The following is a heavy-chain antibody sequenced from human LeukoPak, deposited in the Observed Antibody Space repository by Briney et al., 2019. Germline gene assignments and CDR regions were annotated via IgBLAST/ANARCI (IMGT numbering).Heavy chain of an antibody. CDR3: AKGATHAFRANPDY. Sequence: PGGSLRLSCAASGFTFDDYTMHWVRQAPGKGLEWVSLISWDGGSTYYADSVKGRFTISRDDSENSLYLQMNSLRTEDTALYYCAKGATHAFRANPDYWGQGTLVTVSS. CDR2: ISWDGGST. J-gene: IGHJ4*02. CDR1: GFTFDDYT. V-gene: IGHV3-43*01. D-gene: IGHD1-26*01.